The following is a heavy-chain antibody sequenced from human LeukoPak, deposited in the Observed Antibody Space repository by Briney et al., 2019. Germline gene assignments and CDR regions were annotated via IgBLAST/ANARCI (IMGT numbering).Heavy chain of an antibody. Sequence: GGSLRLSCAASGFTFSSYAMSWVRQAPGKGLEWVSAISGSGGSTYYADSVKGRFTISRDNSKNTLYLQMNSLRAEATAVYYCAKARSSSSWYEIYFDYWGQGTLVTVSS. D-gene: IGHD6-13*01. V-gene: IGHV3-23*01. CDR3: AKARSSSSWYEIYFDY. J-gene: IGHJ4*02. CDR2: ISGSGGST. CDR1: GFTFSSYA.